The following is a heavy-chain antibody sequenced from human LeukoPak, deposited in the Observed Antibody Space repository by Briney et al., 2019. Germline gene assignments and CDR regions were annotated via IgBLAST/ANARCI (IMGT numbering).Heavy chain of an antibody. J-gene: IGHJ3*02. Sequence: PSETLSLTXTVSGGSISSHYWSWIRQPPGKGLEWIGYMYNSDSSNDNPSLKSRVTISLDTSKKQISLKLSSVTAADTAVYYCARGWPDGSGYYRDAFDIWGQGTMVTVSS. D-gene: IGHD3-22*01. CDR1: GGSISSHY. CDR2: MYNSDSS. V-gene: IGHV4-59*11. CDR3: ARGWPDGSGYYRDAFDI.